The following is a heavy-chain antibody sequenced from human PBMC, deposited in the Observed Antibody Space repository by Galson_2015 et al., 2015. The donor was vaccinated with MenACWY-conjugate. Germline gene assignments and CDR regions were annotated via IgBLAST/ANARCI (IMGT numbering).Heavy chain of an antibody. CDR3: TTDVDSSGYYSFDY. CDR1: GFTFNNYW. V-gene: IGHV3-15*01. CDR2: INQGGTT. Sequence: SLRLSCAAPGFTFNNYWMSWVRQAPGKGLEWVANINQGGTTEYAAPLKGRFTISRDDSKGTLYLQMDSLKTEDSAVYYCTTDVDSSGYYSFDYWGQGTLVTVSS. D-gene: IGHD3-22*01. J-gene: IGHJ4*02.